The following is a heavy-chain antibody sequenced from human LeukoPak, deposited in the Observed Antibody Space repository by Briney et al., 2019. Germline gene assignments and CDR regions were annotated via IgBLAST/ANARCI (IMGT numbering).Heavy chain of an antibody. V-gene: IGHV4-59*08. J-gene: IGHJ5*02. CDR2: IYDSGST. CDR1: GGSMSSYY. D-gene: IGHD6-13*01. CDR3: ARAGNWFDP. Sequence: SETLSLTCTVSGGSMSSYYWSWIRQPPGKGLEWIGYIYDSGSTNHNPSLKSRVTISVDTSKNQFSLKLSSVTAADTAVYYCARAGNWFDPWGQGTLVTVSS.